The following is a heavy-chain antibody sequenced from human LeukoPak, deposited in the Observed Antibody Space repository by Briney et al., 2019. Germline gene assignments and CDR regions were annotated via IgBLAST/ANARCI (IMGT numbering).Heavy chain of an antibody. CDR3: ARVKDDSSGLDY. V-gene: IGHV4-59*01. CDR1: GGSISSYY. Sequence: SETLSLTCSVSGGSISSYYWSWIRQPPGKGLEWIGSIYYTGTTNYNPSLKSRVTISVDTSKNQFSLKLSSVTAADTAVYYCARVKDDSSGLDYWGQGTLVTVSS. J-gene: IGHJ4*02. D-gene: IGHD3-22*01. CDR2: IYYTGTT.